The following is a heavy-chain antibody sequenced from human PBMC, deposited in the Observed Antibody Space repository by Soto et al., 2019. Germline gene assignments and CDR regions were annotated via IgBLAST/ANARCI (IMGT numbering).Heavy chain of an antibody. D-gene: IGHD5-18*01. J-gene: IGHJ4*02. V-gene: IGHV3-48*03. CDR3: ARENSVQAWLHHFDH. CDR1: GFSFSSFA. CDR2: ISDDGASI. Sequence: GSLRLSCEASGFSFSSFAMNWVRQAPGRGLEWVAHISDDGASIYYADSLKGRFTISRDNAKNSLSLQMKNWRAEDTAVYYCARENSVQAWLHHFDHWGLGTLVTVSS.